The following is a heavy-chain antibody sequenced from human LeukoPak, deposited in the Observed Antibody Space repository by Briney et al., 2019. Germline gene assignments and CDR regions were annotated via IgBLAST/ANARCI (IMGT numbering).Heavy chain of an antibody. CDR2: INHSGST. D-gene: IGHD5-18*01. Sequence: SETLSLTCAVYGGSFSGYYWSWIRQPPGKGLEWIGEINHSGSTNYNPSLKSRVTISVDTSKNQFSLKLSSVTAADTAVYYCARYSYGFIDAFDIWGQGTMVTVSS. V-gene: IGHV4-34*01. CDR1: GGSFSGYY. J-gene: IGHJ3*02. CDR3: ARYSYGFIDAFDI.